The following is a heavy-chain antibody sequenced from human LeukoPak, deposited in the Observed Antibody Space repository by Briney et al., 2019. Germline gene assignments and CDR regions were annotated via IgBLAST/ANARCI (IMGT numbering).Heavy chain of an antibody. CDR2: INPNSGGT. Sequence: ASVKVSCEASGYTFTGYYMHWVRQAPGQGPEWMGRINPNSGGTNYAQKFQGRVTMTRDTSISTAYMELSRLRSDDTAVYYCARDPLRGYGSIRWGQGTLVTVSS. V-gene: IGHV1-2*06. J-gene: IGHJ4*02. CDR1: GYTFTGYY. CDR3: ARDPLRGYGSIR. D-gene: IGHD3-10*01.